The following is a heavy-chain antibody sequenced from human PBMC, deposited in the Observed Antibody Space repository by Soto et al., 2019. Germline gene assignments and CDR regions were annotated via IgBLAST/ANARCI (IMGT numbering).Heavy chain of an antibody. CDR1: GGSFSGYY. V-gene: IGHV4-34*01. Sequence: QVQLQQWGAGLLKPSETLSLTCAVYGGSFSGYYWSWIRQPPGKGLEWIGEINHSGSTNYNPSLKSRVTISVDTSKNQFSLKLSSVTAADTAVYYCARGGGSGPSTVGWFDPWGQGTLVTVSS. J-gene: IGHJ5*02. CDR3: ARGGGSGPSTVGWFDP. D-gene: IGHD6-19*01. CDR2: INHSGST.